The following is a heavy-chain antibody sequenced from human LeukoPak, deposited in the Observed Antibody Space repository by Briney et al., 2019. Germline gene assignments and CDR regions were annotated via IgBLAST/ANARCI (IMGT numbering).Heavy chain of an antibody. CDR3: ARVRDGNNYSYFDY. D-gene: IGHD5-24*01. V-gene: IGHV1-46*01. J-gene: IGHJ4*02. CDR1: GYTFTSYY. Sequence: ASVKVSCKASGYTFTSYYMHWVRQAPGQGLEWMGIINPSGGSTSYAQKFQGRVTMTRDTSTSTVYMELSSLSPDDTAIYYCARVRDGNNYSYFDYWGQGTLVTLSS. CDR2: INPSGGST.